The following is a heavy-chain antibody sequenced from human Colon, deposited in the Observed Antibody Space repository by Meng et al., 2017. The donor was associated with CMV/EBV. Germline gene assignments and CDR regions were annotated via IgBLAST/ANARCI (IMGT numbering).Heavy chain of an antibody. J-gene: IGHJ4*02. Sequence: ASVKVSCKASHYTFNSYGISWLRQAPGQGLEWMGWISVYNGNTNYTQKLQGRVTMTTDTSTSTAYMELRSLRSDDTAVYYCAGDSGTYYREPYYFDYWGQGTLVTVSS. CDR2: ISVYNGNT. CDR1: HYTFNSYG. V-gene: IGHV1-18*01. CDR3: AGDSGTYYREPYYFDY. D-gene: IGHD1-26*01.